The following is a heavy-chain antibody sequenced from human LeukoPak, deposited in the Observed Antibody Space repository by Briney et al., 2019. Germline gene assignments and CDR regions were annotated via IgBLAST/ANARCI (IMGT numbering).Heavy chain of an antibody. CDR1: GGSISSGGYY. CDR2: IYYSGST. V-gene: IGHV4-31*03. D-gene: IGHD4-23*01. CDR3: ARDKYGGNHDAFDI. J-gene: IGHJ3*02. Sequence: PSETLSLTCTVSGGSISSGGYYWSWIRQHPGKGLEWIGYIYYSGSTYYNPSLKSRVTISVDTSKSQFSLKLSSVTAADTAVYYCARDKYGGNHDAFDIWGQGTMVTVSS.